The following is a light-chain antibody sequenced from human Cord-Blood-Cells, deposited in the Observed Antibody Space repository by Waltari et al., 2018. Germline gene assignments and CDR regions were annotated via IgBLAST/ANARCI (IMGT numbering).Light chain of an antibody. J-gene: IGKJ1*01. CDR3: MQATQFPWT. CDR1: QSLVHRDGTTY. V-gene: IGKV2-24*01. CDR2: KFS. Sequence: DFVMTQTSLSSPVTLGKPASIACRSSQSLVHRDGTTYLSWPQQRPGQPPRLLIYKFSNRFSGVPDRFSCSGAGTDFTLKISRVEAEEVWVYYCMQATQFPWTFGQGTKVEIK.